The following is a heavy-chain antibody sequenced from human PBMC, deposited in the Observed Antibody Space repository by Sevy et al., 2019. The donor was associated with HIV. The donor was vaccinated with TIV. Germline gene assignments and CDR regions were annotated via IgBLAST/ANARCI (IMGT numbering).Heavy chain of an antibody. CDR3: ATTKDYYETSGSPFDY. CDR2: FDPEDGET. CDR1: GKSLTAFS. V-gene: IGHV1-24*01. Sequence: ASVKVSCKVSGKSLTAFSMHWVRQAPGKGLEWMGSFDPEDGETIYAQKLQGRLTMTEDQSTDTAYMELSGLRSEDTAVYYCATTKDYYETSGSPFDYWGQGTLVTVSS. J-gene: IGHJ4*02. D-gene: IGHD3-22*01.